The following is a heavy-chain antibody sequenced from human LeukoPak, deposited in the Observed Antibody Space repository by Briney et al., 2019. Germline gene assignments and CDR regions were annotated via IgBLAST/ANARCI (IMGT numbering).Heavy chain of an antibody. CDR1: GGSISSYY. J-gene: IGHJ6*03. CDR2: IYYSGST. D-gene: IGHD3-10*01. V-gene: IGHV4-59*01. CDR3: ARGEWFGELVYYYYYMDV. Sequence: SETLSLTCTVSGGSISSYYWSWIRQPPGKGLEWIGYIYYSGSTNYNPSLKSRVTISVDTSKNQFSLKLSSVTAADTAVYYCARGEWFGELVYYYYYMDVRGKGTTVTISS.